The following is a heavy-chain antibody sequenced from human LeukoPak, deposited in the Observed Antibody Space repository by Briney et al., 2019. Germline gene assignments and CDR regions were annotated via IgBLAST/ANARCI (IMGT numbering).Heavy chain of an antibody. D-gene: IGHD5-18*01. Sequence: KPSETLSLTCTVSGGSISSHYWSWIRQPPGRGLEWIGYIYYSGSTNYNPSLKSRVIISVDTSKNQFSLKLSSVTAADTAVYYCASGYSYGPFHWGQGTLVAVSS. CDR3: ASGYSYGPFH. CDR2: IYYSGST. V-gene: IGHV4-59*11. CDR1: GGSISSHY. J-gene: IGHJ4*02.